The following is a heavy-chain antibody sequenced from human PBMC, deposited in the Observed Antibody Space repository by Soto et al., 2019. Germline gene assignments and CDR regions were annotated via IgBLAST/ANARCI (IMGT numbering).Heavy chain of an antibody. J-gene: IGHJ6*02. CDR2: IRPSGDST. D-gene: IGHD1-26*01. CDR3: ARDLRVGTTSRGMDV. V-gene: IGHV1-46*01. CDR1: GDTFSNYY. Sequence: QVQLVQSGAEVTKPGASVKVSCKASGDTFSNYYMHWVRQAPGQGLEWMGVIRPSGDSTSYAQKFQGRVTVTRDTSTSTVYMELSSLRSDDTAVYYCARDLRVGTTSRGMDVWGQGTKVTVPS.